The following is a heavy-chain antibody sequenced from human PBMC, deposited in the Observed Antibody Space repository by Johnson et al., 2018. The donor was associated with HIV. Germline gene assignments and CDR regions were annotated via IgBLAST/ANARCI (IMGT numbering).Heavy chain of an antibody. Sequence: VQLVESGGGVVRPGGSLRLSCAASGFTFDDYAIHWVRQAPGKGLEWVSAISGSGGSTYYADSVKGRFTVSRDNAKNKLYLQMNSLRAEDTAVYYCARGAWSYCGGDCYGYPPDAFDIWGQGTMVTVSS. CDR3: ARGAWSYCGGDCYGYPPDAFDI. J-gene: IGHJ3*02. V-gene: IGHV3-20*04. CDR1: GFTFDDYA. D-gene: IGHD2-21*02. CDR2: ISGSGGST.